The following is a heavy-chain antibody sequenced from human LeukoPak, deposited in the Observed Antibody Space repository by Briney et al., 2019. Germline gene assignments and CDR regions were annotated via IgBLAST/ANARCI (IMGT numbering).Heavy chain of an antibody. CDR2: ISSSSSYI. CDR1: GFTFSSYS. J-gene: IGHJ4*02. Sequence: GGSLRLSCAASGFTFSSYSMNWVRQAPGEGLEWVSSISSSSSYIYYADSVKGRFTISRDNAKNSLYLQMNSLRAEDTAVYYCARFGGLTTIDYWGQGTLVTVSS. V-gene: IGHV3-21*01. D-gene: IGHD3-3*01. CDR3: ARFGGLTTIDY.